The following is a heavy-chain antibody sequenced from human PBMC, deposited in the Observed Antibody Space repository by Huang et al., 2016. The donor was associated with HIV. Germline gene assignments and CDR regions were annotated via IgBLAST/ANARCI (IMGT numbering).Heavy chain of an antibody. CDR2: GNHGGST. CDR1: GGSLHGYY. D-gene: IGHD6-19*01. V-gene: IGHV4-34*01. Sequence: QVQLYQWGAGPLRPSETLSLTCGVSGGSLHGYYWNWLRQSPGRGLEWIGEGNHGGSTKYNPSLKRRVTISVDTSKIQFSLNLTSVTATDTADYYCATSRSGSGWFLDIWGRGTLVSVS. J-gene: IGHJ2*01. CDR3: ATSRSGSGWFLDI.